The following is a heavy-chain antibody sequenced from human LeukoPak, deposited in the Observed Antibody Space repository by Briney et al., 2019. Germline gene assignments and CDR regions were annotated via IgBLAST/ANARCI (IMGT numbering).Heavy chain of an antibody. J-gene: IGHJ4*02. D-gene: IGHD2-15*01. V-gene: IGHV1-18*01. CDR3: ARDRGGYCSGGSCYQFDY. CDR2: ISAYNGNT. Sequence: ASVKVSCKASGYTFTSYWISWVRQAPGQGLEWMGWISAYNGNTNYAQKLQGRVTMTTDTSTSTAYMELGRLRSDDTAVYYCARDRGGYCSGGSCYQFDYWGQGTLVTVSS. CDR1: GYTFTSYW.